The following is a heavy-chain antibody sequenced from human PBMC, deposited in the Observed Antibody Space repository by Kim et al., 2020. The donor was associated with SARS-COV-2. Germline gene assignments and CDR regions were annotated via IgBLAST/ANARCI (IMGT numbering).Heavy chain of an antibody. CDR3: ARDSGDSSSSDDY. CDR2: ISASSNYT. D-gene: IGHD6-6*01. CDR1: GFTLNDYY. V-gene: IGHV3-11*06. J-gene: IGHJ4*02. Sequence: GGSLRLSCAASGFTLNDYYMNWIRQPPGKGLEWLSYISASSNYTKYADSVKGRFTISRDNAKNSVYLQMNSLRAEDSAMYYCARDSGDSSSSDDYWGTGT.